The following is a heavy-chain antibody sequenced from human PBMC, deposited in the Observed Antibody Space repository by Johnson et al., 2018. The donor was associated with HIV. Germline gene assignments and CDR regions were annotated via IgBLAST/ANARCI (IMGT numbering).Heavy chain of an antibody. CDR2: IKTDGSST. Sequence: VQLVESGGGLVQPGGSLRLSCAVSGFSFSNYWMEWVRQAPGKGLVWVSRIKTDGSSTSYADSVKGRFTISRDNAKNTLYLEMKSLRVDDTAVYYCVRAIGDGYPGMKAFDIWGQGTMVTVSS. V-gene: IGHV3-74*02. D-gene: IGHD5-24*01. J-gene: IGHJ3*02. CDR3: VRAIGDGYPGMKAFDI. CDR1: GFSFSNYW.